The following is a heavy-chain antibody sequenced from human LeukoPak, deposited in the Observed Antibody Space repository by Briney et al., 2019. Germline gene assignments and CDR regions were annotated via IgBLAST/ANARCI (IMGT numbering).Heavy chain of an antibody. D-gene: IGHD6-19*01. V-gene: IGHV4-59*01. CDR2: IYYSGST. Sequence: SETLSLTCTVSGVTISNYYWSWIRQPPGKGLEWIGYIYYSGSTNYNPSLKSRVTISVDTSKNQFSLMLSSVTPADTAVYCCARGSGSYDYWGQGTLVTVSS. J-gene: IGHJ4*02. CDR3: ARGSGSYDY. CDR1: GVTISNYY.